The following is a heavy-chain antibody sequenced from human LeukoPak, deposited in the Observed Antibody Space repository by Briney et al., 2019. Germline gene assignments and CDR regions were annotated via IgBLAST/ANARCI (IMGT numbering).Heavy chain of an antibody. Sequence: GGSLRLSCAASGVTFSNNWMRWVRQTPGKGLEWVAKIRPDGSEKSYVDSVKGRFTISRDNAKNTLYLQMSGLRPEDTALYYCATLSSGNYPKVPFNIWGQGTMVTVSS. CDR2: IRPDGSEK. V-gene: IGHV3-7*01. CDR3: ATLSSGNYPKVPFNI. CDR1: GVTFSNNW. D-gene: IGHD4-23*01. J-gene: IGHJ3*02.